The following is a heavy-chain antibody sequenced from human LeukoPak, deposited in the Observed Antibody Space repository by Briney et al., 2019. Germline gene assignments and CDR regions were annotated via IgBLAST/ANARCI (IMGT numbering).Heavy chain of an antibody. CDR3: ARVGAYDILTGYLYYFDY. V-gene: IGHV1-18*01. CDR1: GYTFTNYA. D-gene: IGHD3-9*01. J-gene: IGHJ4*02. CDR2: ISGYSGDT. Sequence: ASVKVSCKASGYTFTNYAISWLRQAPAQGLHWMGWISGYSGDTNYAQNLQGRVTMTTDTSTSTAYMELRSLRSDDTAAYYCARVGAYDILTGYLYYFDYWGQGTLVTVSS.